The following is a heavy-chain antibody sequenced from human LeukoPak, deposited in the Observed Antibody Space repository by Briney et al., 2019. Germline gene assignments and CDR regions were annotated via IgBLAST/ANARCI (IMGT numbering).Heavy chain of an antibody. CDR2: INSNSGGT. V-gene: IGHV1-2*02. CDR1: VYTLIGHY. Sequence: ASVRVSSTPSVYTLIGHYMHWVRQAPGPGLEWMGWINSNSGGTKYAQKFQGSVIMTGDTSISTAYMELSRLKSDDTAVYYCARGRIHSWSDAFDIWGQGTTVTVSS. J-gene: IGHJ3*02. CDR3: ARGRIHSWSDAFDI. D-gene: IGHD5-18*01.